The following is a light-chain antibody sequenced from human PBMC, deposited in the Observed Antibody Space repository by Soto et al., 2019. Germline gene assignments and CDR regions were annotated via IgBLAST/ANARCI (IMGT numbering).Light chain of an antibody. V-gene: IGKV1-9*01. CDR1: QGISDY. Sequence: DIQLTQSPSLLSASVGDSVTISCRASQGISDYLAWYQQKPGKAPKLLIYAASTLQSGVPSRFSGSSAGTEFTLTISSLQPEDFATYFCQQFTAYPLTFGGGTMVEIK. CDR3: QQFTAYPLT. CDR2: AAS. J-gene: IGKJ4*01.